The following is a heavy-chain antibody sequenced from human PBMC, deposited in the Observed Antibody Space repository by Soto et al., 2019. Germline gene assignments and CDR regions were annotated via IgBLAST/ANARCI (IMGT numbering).Heavy chain of an antibody. CDR2: IWYDGNNK. D-gene: IGHD1-1*01. Sequence: QVQLVESGGGVVQPGRSLRLSCAASGFTFSTYGMHWVRQAPGKGLEWVAVIWYDGNNKYYADSVKGRFTISRDNSKNTLYLQMSSLRAEDTAVYYCARTNSHWYFDLWCRGTLVTVSS. CDR3: ARTNSHWYFDL. V-gene: IGHV3-33*01. J-gene: IGHJ2*01. CDR1: GFTFSTYG.